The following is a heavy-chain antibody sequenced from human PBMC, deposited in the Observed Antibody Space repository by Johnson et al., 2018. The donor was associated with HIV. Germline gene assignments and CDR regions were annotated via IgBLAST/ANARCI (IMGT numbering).Heavy chain of an antibody. V-gene: IGHV3-53*01. CDR1: GFTVSRNY. D-gene: IGHD6-13*01. CDR3: ARAYSSSWYRADAFDI. J-gene: IGHJ3*02. CDR2: IYSGGKT. Sequence: VQLVESGGGLIQPGGSLRLSCAASGFTVSRNYMSWVRQAPGKGLEWVSVIYSGGKTYYADSVKGRFTISRDNSKNTLYLQMNSLRAEDTAVYYCARAYSSSWYRADAFDIWGQGTMVTVSS.